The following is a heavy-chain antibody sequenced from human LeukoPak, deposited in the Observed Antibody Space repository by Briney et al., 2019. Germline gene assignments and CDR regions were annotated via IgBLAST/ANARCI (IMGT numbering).Heavy chain of an antibody. CDR1: GFTFSSYA. D-gene: IGHD2-2*01. J-gene: IGHJ4*02. CDR3: AKCVCSSTSCSFYFDY. Sequence: PGGSLRLSCAASGFTFSSYAMSWVRQAPGKGLEWVSAISGSGGSTYYADSVKGRFTISRDNSKNTLYLQMNSLRAEDTAVYYCAKCVCSSTSCSFYFDYWGQGTLVTVSS. V-gene: IGHV3-23*01. CDR2: ISGSGGST.